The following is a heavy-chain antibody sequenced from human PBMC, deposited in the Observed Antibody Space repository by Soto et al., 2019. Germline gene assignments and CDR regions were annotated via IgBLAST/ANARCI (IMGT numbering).Heavy chain of an antibody. D-gene: IGHD3-16*01. J-gene: IGHJ4*02. CDR3: ARRLGAITGDY. V-gene: IGHV5-10-1*01. CDR2: IDPDDSYI. Sequence: PXDSLTISRKGSGYSFTGYWNNLVRQMPGKGLEWMGRIDPDDSYINYSPSFQGHVTISADRSISTAYLQWSSLKASDTAMYYCARRLGAITGDYWGQGTPVTVSS. CDR1: GYSFTGYW.